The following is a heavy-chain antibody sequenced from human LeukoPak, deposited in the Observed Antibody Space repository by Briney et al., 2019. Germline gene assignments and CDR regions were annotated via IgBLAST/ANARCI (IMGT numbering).Heavy chain of an antibody. CDR2: INSDGSST. J-gene: IGHJ4*02. D-gene: IGHD3-3*01. V-gene: IGHV3-74*01. Sequence: QAGGSLRLSCAASGFTFSSYWMPWVRQAPGKWLVWVSRINSDGSSTSYADSVKGRFTISRDNAKNSLYLQMNSLRAEDTAVYYCARDRFSPRLPLDYWGQGTLVTVSS. CDR1: GFTFSSYW. CDR3: ARDRFSPRLPLDY.